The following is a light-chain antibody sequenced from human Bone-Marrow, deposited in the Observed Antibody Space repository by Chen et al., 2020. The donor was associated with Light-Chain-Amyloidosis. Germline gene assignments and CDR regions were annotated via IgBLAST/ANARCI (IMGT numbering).Light chain of an antibody. CDR2: EDD. CDR3: QSYQGSSQGV. V-gene: IGLV6-57*01. J-gene: IGLJ3*02. CDR1: SGSIATNY. Sequence: NFMLTQPHSVSASPGKTVIISCTRSSGSIATNYVQWYQQRPGSSPTTVIYEDDQRPSGVPDRFSGSIDRSSNSASLTISELKAEDEADYYCQSYQGSSQGVFGGGTKLTVL.